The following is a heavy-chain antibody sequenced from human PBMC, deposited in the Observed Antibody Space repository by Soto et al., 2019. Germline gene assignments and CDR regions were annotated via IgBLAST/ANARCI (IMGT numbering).Heavy chain of an antibody. V-gene: IGHV3-74*01. CDR2: INSDGRST. D-gene: IGHD6-13*01. J-gene: IGHJ4*02. CDR3: TRDPYSNSWFDY. Sequence: GGSLRLSCAASGFTFSIHWMHWVRQAPGKGLVWVSRINSDGRSTSYVDSVKGRFTISRDNAKNTLYLQMNSLRAEDTAVYYCTRDPYSNSWFDYWGQGTLVTVS. CDR1: GFTFSIHW.